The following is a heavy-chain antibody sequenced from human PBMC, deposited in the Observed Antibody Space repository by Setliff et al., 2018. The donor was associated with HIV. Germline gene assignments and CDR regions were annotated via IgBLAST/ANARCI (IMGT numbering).Heavy chain of an antibody. CDR2: IYSDGRT. Sequence: HPGGSLRLSCAASGFTVSDNYMTWVRQAPGKGLEWVSFIYSDGRTYYADPVKGRFTISRDESKNTLYLQMNSLRVDDTAAYYCAKGVKWLHPWGQGILVTVSS. V-gene: IGHV3-53*01. J-gene: IGHJ5*02. CDR3: AKGVKWLHP. D-gene: IGHD3-16*01. CDR1: GFTVSDNY.